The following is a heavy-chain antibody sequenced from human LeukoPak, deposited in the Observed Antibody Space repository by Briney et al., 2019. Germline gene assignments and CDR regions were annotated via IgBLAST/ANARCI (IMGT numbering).Heavy chain of an antibody. CDR3: ARDPDGNNWFDP. CDR1: GGSINNSY. D-gene: IGHD1-14*01. V-gene: IGHV4-59*01. CDR2: IYHSGST. Sequence: SETLSLTCTVSGGSINNSYWSWIRQRPGKGLEWIGYIYHSGSTNYNPSLKSRVTMSVDTSRNQFSLKLSSATAADTAVYYCARDPDGNNWFDPWGQGTLVTVFS. J-gene: IGHJ5*02.